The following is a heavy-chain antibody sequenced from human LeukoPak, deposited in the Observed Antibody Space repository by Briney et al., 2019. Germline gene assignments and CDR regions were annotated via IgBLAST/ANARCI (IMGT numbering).Heavy chain of an antibody. V-gene: IGHV3-53*01. CDR2: IYSGGST. CDR3: ARDTYYDSTGYYFSDY. D-gene: IGHD3-22*01. J-gene: IGHJ4*02. CDR1: GFTVSSNY. Sequence: GGSLRLSCAASGFTVSSNYMSWVRQAPGKGLEWVSVIYSGGSTYYADSVKGRFTISRDNSKNTLFLQMNSLRAEDTAVYYCARDTYYDSTGYYFSDYWGQGTLVTVSS.